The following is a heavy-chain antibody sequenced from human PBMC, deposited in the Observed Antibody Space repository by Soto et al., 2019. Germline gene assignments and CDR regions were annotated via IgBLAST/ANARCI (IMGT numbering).Heavy chain of an antibody. Sequence: GSLRLSCAASGFTFSSYAMSWVRQAPGKGLEWVSAISGSGGSTYYADSVKGRFTISRDNSKNTLYLQMNSLRAEDTAVYYCAKDPLHYYDSSGYTPWFDPWGQGTLVTVSS. CDR1: GFTFSSYA. CDR2: ISGSGGST. V-gene: IGHV3-23*01. D-gene: IGHD3-22*01. J-gene: IGHJ5*02. CDR3: AKDPLHYYDSSGYTPWFDP.